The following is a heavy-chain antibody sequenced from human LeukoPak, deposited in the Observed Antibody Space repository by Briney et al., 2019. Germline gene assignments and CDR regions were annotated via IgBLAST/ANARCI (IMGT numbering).Heavy chain of an antibody. CDR1: AFTFSNYW. J-gene: IGHJ3*02. Sequence: GESLRLSCAGSAFTFSNYWMHWVRQVPGKGLVWVSRINPDGSTITYADSVKGRFTISRDNAKNSLYLQMNSLRAEDTAVYYCARDYLEDYDILTGYAFDIWGQGTMVTVSS. V-gene: IGHV3-74*03. CDR2: INPDGSTI. CDR3: ARDYLEDYDILTGYAFDI. D-gene: IGHD3-9*01.